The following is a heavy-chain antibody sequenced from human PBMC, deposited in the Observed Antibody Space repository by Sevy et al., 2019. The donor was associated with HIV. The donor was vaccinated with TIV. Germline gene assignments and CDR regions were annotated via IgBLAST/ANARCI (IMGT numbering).Heavy chain of an antibody. CDR3: AKATTAGVRYFYYFGMDV. V-gene: IGHV3-23*01. CDR1: GFTFSSYA. D-gene: IGHD1-26*01. CDR2: ISGGGGNT. Sequence: GGSLRLSCAASGFTFSSYAMNWVRQAPGKGLEWVSTISGGGGNTYYADSVKGRFTISRDNSKNTLSLQMTSLTAEDTTVNYCAKATTAGVRYFYYFGMDVWGQGTTVTVSS. J-gene: IGHJ6*02.